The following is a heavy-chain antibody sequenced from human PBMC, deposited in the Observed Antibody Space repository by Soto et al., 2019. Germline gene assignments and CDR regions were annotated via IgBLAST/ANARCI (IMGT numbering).Heavy chain of an antibody. CDR2: ISGSGGST. D-gene: IGHD5-18*01. CDR1: GFTFSSYA. J-gene: IGHJ4*02. CDR3: AKEETAMVYLPGYYFDY. V-gene: IGHV3-23*01. Sequence: GGSLRLSCAASGFTFSSYAMSWVRQAPGKGLEWVSAISGSGGSTYYADSVKGRFTISRDNSKNTLYLQMNSLRAEDTAVYYCAKEETAMVYLPGYYFDYWGQGTLVTVSS.